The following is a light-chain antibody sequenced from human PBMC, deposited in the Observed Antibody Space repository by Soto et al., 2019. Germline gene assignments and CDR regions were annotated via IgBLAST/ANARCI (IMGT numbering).Light chain of an antibody. CDR3: QQYTDHPT. J-gene: IGKJ5*01. CDR2: AAF. CDR1: QGIRNF. Sequence: DIPMTQSPSSLSASIGDRVTITCRASQGIRNFLAWFQQKPGKAPKSLIYAAFTLQSGVPTRFSGSGSGTDFNLTISGLQPEDFGTYYCQQYTDHPTFGQGTRLELK. V-gene: IGKV1-16*01.